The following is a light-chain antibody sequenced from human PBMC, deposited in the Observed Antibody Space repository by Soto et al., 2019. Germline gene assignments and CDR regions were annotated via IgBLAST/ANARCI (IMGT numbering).Light chain of an antibody. Sequence: EIVLTQSPGTLSLSPGERATLSRRASQSVTGTYLAWYQQKPGQAPRLLIYAASSRATGIPDRFSGSGSGTDFTLTITRLEPEDFAVYYCQQYGGSPFTFGPGTKVDV. CDR2: AAS. CDR1: QSVTGTY. J-gene: IGKJ3*01. CDR3: QQYGGSPFT. V-gene: IGKV3-20*01.